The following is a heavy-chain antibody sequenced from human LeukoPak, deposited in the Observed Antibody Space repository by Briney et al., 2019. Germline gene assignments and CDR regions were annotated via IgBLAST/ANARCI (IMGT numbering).Heavy chain of an antibody. CDR1: GFTLSSYA. CDR2: ISYDGSNK. D-gene: IGHD3-10*01. J-gene: IGHJ4*02. CDR3: AKDENVRIGEFFIS. V-gene: IGHV3-30-3*01. Sequence: PGGSLRLSCAASGFTLSSYAMHWVRQAPGKGLEWVAVISYDGSNKYYADSVKGRFTISRDNSKNTLYLQMNSLSTEDTALYYCAKDENVRIGEFFISWGQGTLVTVSS.